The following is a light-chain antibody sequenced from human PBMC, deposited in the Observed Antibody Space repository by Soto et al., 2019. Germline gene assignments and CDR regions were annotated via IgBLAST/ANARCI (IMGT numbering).Light chain of an antibody. J-gene: IGKJ5*01. Sequence: EIVMTQSPATLSVSPGERATLSCRASQSINSNYLAWYQQKPGQAPSLLMYAISTRATGIPARFSGSGSGTEFTLTISNLQSEDFAVYYCQQHSDWPITFGQGTRLEIK. CDR1: QSINSN. V-gene: IGKV3-15*01. CDR2: AIS. CDR3: QQHSDWPIT.